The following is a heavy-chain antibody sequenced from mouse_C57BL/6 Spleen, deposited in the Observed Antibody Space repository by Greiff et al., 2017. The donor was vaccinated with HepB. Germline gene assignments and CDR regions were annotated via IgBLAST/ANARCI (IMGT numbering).Heavy chain of an antibody. V-gene: IGHV1-52*01. D-gene: IGHD2-2*01. Sequence: QVQLKQPGAELVRPGSSVKLSCKASGYTFTSYWMHWVKQRPIQGLEWIGNIDPSDSETHYNQKFKDKATLTVDKSSSTAYMQLSSLTSEDSAVYYCARSGYYGYDEGAFAYWGQGTLVTVSA. CDR3: ARSGYYGYDEGAFAY. CDR1: GYTFTSYW. J-gene: IGHJ3*01. CDR2: IDPSDSET.